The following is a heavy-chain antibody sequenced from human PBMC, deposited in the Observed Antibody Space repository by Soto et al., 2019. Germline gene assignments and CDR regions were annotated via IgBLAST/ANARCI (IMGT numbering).Heavy chain of an antibody. J-gene: IGHJ4*02. D-gene: IGHD3-10*01. CDR2: NYYGGST. CDR1: GGSIRSGDYY. V-gene: IGHV4-30-4*01. CDR3: ARLVYDTRLNYMYFDF. Sequence: SETLSLTCTVSGGSIRSGDYYWSWLRQPPGKGLEWIGYNYYGGSTYYNPSLMSRVTISVDTSKNQFSLKLTSVTAADTAIYFCARLVYDTRLNYMYFDFWGQGTLVTVSS.